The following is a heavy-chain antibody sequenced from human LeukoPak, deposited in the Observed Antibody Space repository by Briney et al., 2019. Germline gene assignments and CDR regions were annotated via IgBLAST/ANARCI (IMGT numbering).Heavy chain of an antibody. CDR2: IIPIFGTA. CDR3: ARGPVLLWFGEWQASRFDY. Sequence: ASVKVSCKASGGTFSSYAISWVRQAPGQGLEWMGGIIPIFGTANYAQKFQGRVTITADESTSTAYMELSSLRSEDTAVYYCARGPVLLWFGEWQASRFDYWDQGTLVTVSS. J-gene: IGHJ4*02. CDR1: GGTFSSYA. D-gene: IGHD3-10*01. V-gene: IGHV1-69*13.